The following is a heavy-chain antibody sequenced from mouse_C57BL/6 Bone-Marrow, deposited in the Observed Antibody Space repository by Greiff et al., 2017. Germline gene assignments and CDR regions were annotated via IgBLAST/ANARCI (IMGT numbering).Heavy chain of an antibody. Sequence: EVMLVESGGGLVKPGGSLKLSCAASGFTFSSYTMSWVRQTPEKRLEWVATISGGGGNTYYPDSVKGRFTISKDNAKNTLYLQMSSLRSEDTALYYCARRRGYFDVWGTGTTVTVSS. V-gene: IGHV5-9*01. J-gene: IGHJ1*03. CDR3: ARRRGYFDV. CDR2: ISGGGGNT. CDR1: GFTFSSYT.